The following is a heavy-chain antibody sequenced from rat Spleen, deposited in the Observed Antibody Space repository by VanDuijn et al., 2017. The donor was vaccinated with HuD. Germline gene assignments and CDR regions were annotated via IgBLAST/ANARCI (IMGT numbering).Heavy chain of an antibody. V-gene: IGHV5-31*01. CDR3: AKEDY. CDR2: ITNSGGIT. J-gene: IGHJ2*01. Sequence: EVQLVESGGGLVQPGRSLKLSCVASGFTFNNYWMTWIRQAPGKGLEWIASITNSGGITYYPDSVKGRFTISRDNAENTVYLQMNSLRSEDTATYYCAKEDYWGQGVMVTVSS. CDR1: GFTFNNYW.